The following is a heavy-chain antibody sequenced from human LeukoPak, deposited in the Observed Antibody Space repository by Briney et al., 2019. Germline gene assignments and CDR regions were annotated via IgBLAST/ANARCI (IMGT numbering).Heavy chain of an antibody. V-gene: IGHV3-64*02. CDR3: ARVNRGYDY. Sequence: GGSLRLSCAASGFTFGSYSMHWVRQAPGIGLEYVSAITGDGHNTFYADSVMGRFTISRDNSKNTLYLQMGSLRPEDMAVYYCARVNRGYDYWGQGVLVTVSS. CDR1: GFTFGSYS. CDR2: ITGDGHNT. J-gene: IGHJ4*02. D-gene: IGHD5-12*01.